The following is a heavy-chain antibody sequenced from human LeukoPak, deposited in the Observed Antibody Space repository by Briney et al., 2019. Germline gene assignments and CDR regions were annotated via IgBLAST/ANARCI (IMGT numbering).Heavy chain of an antibody. D-gene: IGHD5-18*01. CDR1: GGTFSSYA. V-gene: IGHV1-69*06. Sequence: ASVKVSCKASGGTFSSYAISWVRQAPGQGLEWMAGIIPIFGTANYAQKFQGRVTITADKSTSTAYMELSSLRSEDTAVYYCASPGGYSYGSDFDYWGQGTLVTVSS. CDR3: ASPGGYSYGSDFDY. CDR2: IIPIFGTA. J-gene: IGHJ4*02.